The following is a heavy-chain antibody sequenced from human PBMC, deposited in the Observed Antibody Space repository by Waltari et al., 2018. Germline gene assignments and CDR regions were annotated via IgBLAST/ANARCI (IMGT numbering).Heavy chain of an antibody. CDR3: ARLSVGSSCPLKYFDL. V-gene: IGHV4-4*02. CDR2: IYHSGST. Sequence: QVQLQESGPGLVKPSGTLSLTCAVSGGSISSSNWWSWVRQHPGKGLEWIGEIYHSGSTNYNPSLKSRFTISVDKSKTQFSLKLSSVTAADTAVYYCARLSVGSSCPLKYFDLWGRGTLVTVSS. J-gene: IGHJ2*01. D-gene: IGHD6-13*01. CDR1: GGSISSSNW.